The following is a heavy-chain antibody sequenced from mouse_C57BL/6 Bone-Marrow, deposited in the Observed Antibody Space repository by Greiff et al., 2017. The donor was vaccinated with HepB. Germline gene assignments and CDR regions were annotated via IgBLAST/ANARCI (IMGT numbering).Heavy chain of an antibody. J-gene: IGHJ2*01. CDR1: GFNIKAYY. CDR3: VRPFGTTYDTYIDY. D-gene: IGHD5-5*01. V-gene: IGHV14-1*02. CDR2: IDPEIGNS. Sequence: VQLQQSGAELVRPGALVKLSCKTSGFNIKAYYMHWVKQRPEQGLEWIGWIDPEIGNSKYDPKFQGKATITADTSSTPAYLQLSSLTSEDTAVYYCVRPFGTTYDTYIDYWGEGTTLTVSS.